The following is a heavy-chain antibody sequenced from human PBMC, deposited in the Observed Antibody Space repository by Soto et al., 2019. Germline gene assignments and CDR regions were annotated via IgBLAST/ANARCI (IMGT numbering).Heavy chain of an antibody. Sequence: QVQLVQSGAEVKKPGASVKVSCKASGYTFTSYGISWVRQAPGQGLEWMGWISAYNGNTNYAQKLQGRVTMTTDTSTSTAYMELRSLRSDDTAMYYCARVVSLSLGRPDSGYPTDYWGQGTLVTVSS. CDR2: ISAYNGNT. D-gene: IGHD5-12*01. J-gene: IGHJ4*02. CDR3: ARVVSLSLGRPDSGYPTDY. V-gene: IGHV1-18*01. CDR1: GYTFTSYG.